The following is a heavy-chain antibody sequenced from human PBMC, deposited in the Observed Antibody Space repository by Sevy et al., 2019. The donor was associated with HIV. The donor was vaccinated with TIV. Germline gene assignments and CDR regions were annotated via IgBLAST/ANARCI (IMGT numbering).Heavy chain of an antibody. V-gene: IGHV3-30*04. CDR3: ARDPDIGDYVLLFDY. Sequence: GGYLSLSCVASGFSFNKYAMHWVRQAPGKGLEWIGFISYDGRKKDYTDAVKGRVTISRDDSKNTLYLQLDSLRGEDTAVYYCARDPDIGDYVLLFDYWGQGTLVTVSS. J-gene: IGHJ4*02. CDR1: GFSFNKYA. D-gene: IGHD4-17*01. CDR2: ISYDGRKK.